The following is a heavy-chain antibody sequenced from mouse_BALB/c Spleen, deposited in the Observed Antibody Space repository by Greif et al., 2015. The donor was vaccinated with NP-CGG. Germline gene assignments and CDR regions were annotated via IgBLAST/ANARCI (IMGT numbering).Heavy chain of an antibody. CDR1: GFTFSDYY. V-gene: IGHV5-4*02. CDR2: ISDGGSYT. Sequence: EVKLVESGGGLVKPGGSLNLSCAASGFTFSDYYMYWVRQTPEKRLEWVATISDGGSYTYYPDSVKGRFTISRDNAKNNLYLQMSSLKSEDTAMYYCARDGNYWYFDVWGAGTTVTVSS. CDR3: ARDGNYWYFDV. D-gene: IGHD2-1*01. J-gene: IGHJ1*01.